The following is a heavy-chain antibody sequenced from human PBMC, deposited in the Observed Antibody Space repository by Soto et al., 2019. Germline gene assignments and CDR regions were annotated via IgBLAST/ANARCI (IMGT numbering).Heavy chain of an antibody. J-gene: IGHJ4*02. CDR3: ARSSGSYSDFDF. Sequence: QVQVVQSGAERTKPGASVKVSCTASGYTFTNYHIHWVRQAPGQGLEWLGWIDPNSGGTKYAQNFQGTVTVTRDTSISTSYMELNSLRSEDTAVYSCARSSGSYSDFDFWGQGTLVTVSS. CDR1: GYTFTNYH. CDR2: IDPNSGGT. V-gene: IGHV1-2*02. D-gene: IGHD1-26*01.